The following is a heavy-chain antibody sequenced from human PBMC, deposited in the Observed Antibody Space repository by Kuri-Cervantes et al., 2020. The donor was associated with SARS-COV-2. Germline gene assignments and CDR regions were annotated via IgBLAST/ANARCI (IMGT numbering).Heavy chain of an antibody. J-gene: IGHJ4*02. CDR2: ISYDGTNQ. CDR1: GFTFSSYG. CDR3: AKDRVGVLNS. V-gene: IGHV3-30*18. D-gene: IGHD2-21*01. Sequence: GGSLRLSCAASGFTFSSYGMHWVRLAPGKGLEWVAFISYDGTNQYYADSVRGRFTISRDNSKNKLYLQVNSLRAEDTAVYYCAKDRVGVLNSWGQGTQVTVSS.